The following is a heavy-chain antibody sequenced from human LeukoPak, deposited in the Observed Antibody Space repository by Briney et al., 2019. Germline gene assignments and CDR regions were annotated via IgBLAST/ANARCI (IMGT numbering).Heavy chain of an antibody. Sequence: SETLSLTCTVSGGSISGGYYWSWIRQPPGKGLEWIGCIYHSGSTNYNPSLKSRVTISVDTSKNQFSQKLSSVTAADTAVYYCARHAKRITIFGVVITPFDYWGQGTLVTVSS. CDR3: ARHAKRITIFGVVITPFDY. CDR2: IYHSGST. J-gene: IGHJ4*02. D-gene: IGHD3-3*01. CDR1: GGSISGGYY. V-gene: IGHV4-38-2*02.